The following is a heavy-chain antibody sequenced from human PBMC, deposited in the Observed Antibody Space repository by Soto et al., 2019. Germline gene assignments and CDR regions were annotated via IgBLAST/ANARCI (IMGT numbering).Heavy chain of an antibody. D-gene: IGHD6-19*01. CDR1: GFTFNTYA. J-gene: IGHJ4*02. CDR2: ISDSGGRT. Sequence: SLRLSCAASGFTFNTYAMSWVRQAPGKGLEWVSAISDSGGRTYYADSVRGRFTISRDNSRDTLYLQMNSLRDEDTAVYFCAKEVVNSGWTNFDFWGQGTLVTVSS. CDR3: AKEVVNSGWTNFDF. V-gene: IGHV3-23*01.